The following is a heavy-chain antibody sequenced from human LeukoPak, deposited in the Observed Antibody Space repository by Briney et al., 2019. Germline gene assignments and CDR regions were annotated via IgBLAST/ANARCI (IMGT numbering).Heavy chain of an antibody. D-gene: IGHD2-15*01. J-gene: IGHJ5*02. V-gene: IGHV1-46*01. CDR2: INPSGVST. Sequence: GASVKVSCKASGYTFTSYYMHWVRQAPGQGLEWMGIINPSGVSTSYAQKFQGRVTMTRDTSTSTVYMELSSLRSEDTAVYYCARDLGYCSAGSCTLPNWFDPWGQGTLVTVSS. CDR3: ARDLGYCSAGSCTLPNWFDP. CDR1: GYTFTSYY.